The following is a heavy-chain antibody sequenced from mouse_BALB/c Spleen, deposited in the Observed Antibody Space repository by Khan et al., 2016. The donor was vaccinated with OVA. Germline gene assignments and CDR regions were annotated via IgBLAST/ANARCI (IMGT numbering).Heavy chain of an antibody. CDR1: GYSITSEFA. D-gene: IGHD2-4*01. Sequence: EVQLQQSGPGLVKPSQSLSLTCTVTGYSITSEFAWNWIRQFPGNKLEWMGYISYSGNTRYNPSHKSLISITRDTSRNQFFLQLNSVTTEDTATYYCARKDYYDYDPFPYWGQGTLVTVSA. V-gene: IGHV3-2*02. J-gene: IGHJ3*01. CDR3: ARKDYYDYDPFPY. CDR2: ISYSGNT.